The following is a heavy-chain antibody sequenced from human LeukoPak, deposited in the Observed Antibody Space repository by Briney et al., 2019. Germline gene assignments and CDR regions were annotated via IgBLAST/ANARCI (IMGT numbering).Heavy chain of an antibody. CDR3: ARGVVRGVIPYIDY. J-gene: IGHJ4*02. CDR2: MNPNSGNT. CDR1: GYTFTSYD. Sequence: GASVKVSCKASGYTFTSYDINWVRQATGQGLEWMGWMNPNSGNTGYAQKFQGRVTITRNTSISTAYMELSSLRSEDTAVYYCARGVVRGVIPYIDYWGQGTLVTVSS. D-gene: IGHD3-10*01. V-gene: IGHV1-8*03.